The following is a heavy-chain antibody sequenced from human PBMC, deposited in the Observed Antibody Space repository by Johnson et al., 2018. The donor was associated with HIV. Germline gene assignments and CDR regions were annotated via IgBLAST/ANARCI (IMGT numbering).Heavy chain of an antibody. CDR1: GLTFRSYG. D-gene: IGHD1-26*01. Sequence: QVQLVESGGGVVQPGRSLRLSCAASGLTFRSYGMHWVRQAPGKGLEWVAVISYDGSNKYYADSVKGRFTISRDNSKNTLYLQINSLSAEDTAVYYCASLVGDTYLNAFDIWGQGTMVTVSS. CDR3: ASLVGDTYLNAFDI. J-gene: IGHJ3*02. V-gene: IGHV3-30*19. CDR2: ISYDGSNK.